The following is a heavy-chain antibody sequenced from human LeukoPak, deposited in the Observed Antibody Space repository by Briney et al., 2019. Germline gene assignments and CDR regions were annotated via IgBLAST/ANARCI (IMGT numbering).Heavy chain of an antibody. D-gene: IGHD2-2*01. J-gene: IGHJ3*02. CDR1: GVSISSYY. Sequence: SETLSLTCTVSGVSISSYYWSWIRQPAGKGLEWIGRIYTSGSTNYNPSLKSRVTMSVDTSKNQFSLKLSSVTAADTAVYYCARLCSSTSCPTRAFDIWGQGTMVTVSS. CDR3: ARLCSSTSCPTRAFDI. CDR2: IYTSGST. V-gene: IGHV4-4*07.